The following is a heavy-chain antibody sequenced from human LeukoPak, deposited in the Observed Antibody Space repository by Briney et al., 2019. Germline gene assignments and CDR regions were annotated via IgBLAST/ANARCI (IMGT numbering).Heavy chain of an antibody. J-gene: IGHJ6*02. Sequence: SVKVSCKASGGTFSSHAISWVRQAPGQELEWMGRIIPILGIANYAQKFQGRVTITADKSTSTAYMELSSLRSEDTAVYYCARSLPYCGMDVWGQGTTVTVSS. CDR3: ARSLPYCGMDV. V-gene: IGHV1-69*04. CDR2: IIPILGIA. CDR1: GGTFSSHA.